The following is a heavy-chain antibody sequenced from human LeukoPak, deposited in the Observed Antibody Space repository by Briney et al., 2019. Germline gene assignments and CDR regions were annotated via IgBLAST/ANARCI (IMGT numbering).Heavy chain of an antibody. V-gene: IGHV3-23*01. CDR1: GFTFSSYG. D-gene: IGHD1-26*01. J-gene: IGHJ4*02. Sequence: GGSLRLSCAASGFTFSSYGMSWVRQAPGKGLEWASAISGSGGSTYYADSVKGRFTISRDNAKNSLYLQMNSLRVEDTAVYYCARDLGATIFDFDYWGQGTLVTVSS. CDR3: ARDLGATIFDFDY. CDR2: ISGSGGST.